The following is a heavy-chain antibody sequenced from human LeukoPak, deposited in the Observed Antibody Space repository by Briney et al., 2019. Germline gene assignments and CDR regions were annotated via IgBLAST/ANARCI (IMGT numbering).Heavy chain of an antibody. D-gene: IGHD3-10*01. CDR3: AKVVTMVRGVPPEGPYYFDY. CDR1: GFTFSSYS. V-gene: IGHV3-21*04. CDR2: ISSSSSYI. Sequence: GGSLRLSCAASGFTFSSYSMNWVRQAPGKGLEWVSSISSSSSYIYYADSVKGRFTISRDNSKNTLYLQMNSLRAEDTAVYYCAKVVTMVRGVPPEGPYYFDYWGQGTLVTVSS. J-gene: IGHJ4*02.